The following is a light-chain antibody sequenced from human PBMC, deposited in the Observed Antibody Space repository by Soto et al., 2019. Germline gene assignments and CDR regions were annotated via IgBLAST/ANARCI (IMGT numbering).Light chain of an antibody. Sequence: QSVLTQPPSVSAAPGQEVTISCSGSSSNIAANSVSWYQHLPGTAPKLLIVGNTIRPSGVPDRFSASTSGTSASLAITGLQAEDEGDYYCQSYDSTLSARYVFGTGTKLTVL. CDR3: QSYDSTLSARYV. V-gene: IGLV1-40*01. CDR1: SSNIAANS. J-gene: IGLJ1*01. CDR2: GNT.